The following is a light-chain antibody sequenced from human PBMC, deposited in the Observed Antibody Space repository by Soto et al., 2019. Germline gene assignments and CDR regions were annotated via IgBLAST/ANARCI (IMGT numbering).Light chain of an antibody. CDR3: HQDYNLPT. Sequence: EIVMTQSPATLSLSPGERVTLSCRASQSISGSYVSWYQKKPGQAPRLLIYAASTRATGIPARFSGSGSGTDFTLSISSLQPEDFAVYFCHQDYNLPTFGQGTTLEIK. J-gene: IGKJ2*01. V-gene: IGKV3D-7*01. CDR1: QSISGSY. CDR2: AAS.